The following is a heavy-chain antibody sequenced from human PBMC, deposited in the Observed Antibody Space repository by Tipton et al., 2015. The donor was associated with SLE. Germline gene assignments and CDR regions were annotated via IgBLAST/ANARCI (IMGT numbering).Heavy chain of an antibody. J-gene: IGHJ4*02. D-gene: IGHD3-10*01. V-gene: IGHV4-34*01. Sequence: TLSLTCAVYGGSFSGYYWSWIRQPPGKGLEWIGEINHSGSTNYNPSLKSRVTISVDTSKNQFSLKLSSVTAADTAVYYCARLGSGSSIDYWGQGTLVTVSS. CDR1: GGSFSGYY. CDR3: ARLGSGSSIDY. CDR2: INHSGST.